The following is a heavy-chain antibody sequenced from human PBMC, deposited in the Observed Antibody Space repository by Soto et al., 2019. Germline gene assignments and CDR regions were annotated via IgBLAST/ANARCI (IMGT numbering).Heavy chain of an antibody. D-gene: IGHD2-2*03. CDR3: ARAMDIVVVPAAIGGMDV. V-gene: IGHV1-69*01. J-gene: IGHJ6*02. CDR1: GGTFSSYA. CDR2: IIPIFGTA. Sequence: VKVSCKASGGTFSSYAISWVRQAPGQGLEWMGGIIPIFGTANYAQKFQGRVTITADESTSTAYMELSSLRSEDTAVYYCARAMDIVVVPAAIGGMDVWGQGTTVTVSS.